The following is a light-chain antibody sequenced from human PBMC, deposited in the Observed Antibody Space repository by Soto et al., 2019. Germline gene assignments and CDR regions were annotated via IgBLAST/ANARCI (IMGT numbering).Light chain of an antibody. CDR2: GAS. V-gene: IGKV3-11*01. CDR1: QSVHCF. J-gene: IGKJ5*01. Sequence: EIVLTQSPATRPLSPGDISALSCRVSQSVHCFLACYEQKPVRSPGPLICGASSMAAGSPARFCGGGAGTAVTLPISSLEHEEFAVYYCQQLSNWPPITFGQGTRLEIK. CDR3: QQLSNWPPIT.